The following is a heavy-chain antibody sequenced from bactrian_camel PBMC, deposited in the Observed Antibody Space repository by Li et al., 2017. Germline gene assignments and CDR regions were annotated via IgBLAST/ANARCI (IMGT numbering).Heavy chain of an antibody. CDR3: AADKYDVSGSPC. J-gene: IGHJ4*01. D-gene: IGHD5*01. Sequence: DVQLVESGGGSVQGGESLRLSCEISLYIHSSYCMGWFRQAPGKERAAVAAHYTGTATTYVADSVKGRFTISEDNAKNTVYLQMNNLKPEDTAVYYCAADKYDVSGSPCWGQGTQVTVS. CDR1: LYIHSSYC. V-gene: IGHV3S40*01. CDR2: HYTGTATT.